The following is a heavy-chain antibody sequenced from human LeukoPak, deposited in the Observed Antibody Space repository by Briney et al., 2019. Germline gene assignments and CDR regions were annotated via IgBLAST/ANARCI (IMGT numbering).Heavy chain of an antibody. Sequence: PGGSLRLSCEASGFSFSSYWMHWVRQAPGEGPVWVSLIRSDGASTSYADSVKGRFTISRDTAGGTVSLQMDNLRVEDTAVYYCARGGRRDGTVSTYHFYAMDVWGQGTAVTVSS. CDR1: GFSFSSYW. CDR3: ARGGRRDGTVSTYHFYAMDV. V-gene: IGHV3-74*01. J-gene: IGHJ6*02. D-gene: IGHD3-3*02. CDR2: IRSDGAST.